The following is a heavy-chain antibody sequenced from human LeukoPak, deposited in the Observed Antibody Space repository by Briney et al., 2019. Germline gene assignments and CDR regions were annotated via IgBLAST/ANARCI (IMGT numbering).Heavy chain of an antibody. CDR1: GGSISSSSYY. J-gene: IGHJ4*02. CDR2: IYYSGST. CDR3: ARSHYGSGSYSY. V-gene: IGHV4-39*07. Sequence: SETLSLTCTVSGGSISSSSYYWGWIRQPPGKGLEWIGSIYYSGSTYYNPSLKSRVTISVDKSKNQFSLKLSSVTAADTAVYYCARSHYGSGSYSYWGQGTLVTVSS. D-gene: IGHD3-10*01.